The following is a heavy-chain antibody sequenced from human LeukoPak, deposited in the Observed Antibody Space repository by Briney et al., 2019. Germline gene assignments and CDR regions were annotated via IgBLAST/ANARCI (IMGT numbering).Heavy chain of an antibody. V-gene: IGHV4-39*01. J-gene: IGHJ5*02. Sequence: SETLSLTCTVSGGSISSSSYYWGWIRQPPGKGLEWIGSIYYSGSTYYNPSLKSRVTISVDTSKNQFSLKLSSVTAADTAVYYCARSRGSSSWYRGNWFDPWGQGTLVTVSS. CDR3: ARSRGSSSWYRGNWFDP. CDR2: IYYSGST. CDR1: GGSISSSSYY. D-gene: IGHD6-13*01.